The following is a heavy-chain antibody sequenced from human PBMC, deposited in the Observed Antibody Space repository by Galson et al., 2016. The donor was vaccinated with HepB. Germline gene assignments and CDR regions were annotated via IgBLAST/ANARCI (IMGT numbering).Heavy chain of an antibody. D-gene: IGHD6-19*01. Sequence: TLSLPCTVSGGSIRGGDHHWSWVRQHPGKGLEWIGNIYYRGSTYYNPSPQSRVAIAVDTSKNQFSLDVKFVTAADTAVYYWTRDKIKGAGPLDAWGQGTLVTVSS. CDR3: TRDKIKGAGPLDA. CDR2: IYYRGST. CDR1: GGSIRGGDHH. V-gene: IGHV4-31*03. J-gene: IGHJ5*02.